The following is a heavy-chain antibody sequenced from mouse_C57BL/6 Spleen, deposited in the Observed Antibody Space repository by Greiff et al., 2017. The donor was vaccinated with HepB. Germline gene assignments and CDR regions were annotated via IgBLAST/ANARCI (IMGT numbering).Heavy chain of an antibody. CDR2: ISSGSSTI. Sequence: EVQLQESGGGLVKPGGSLKLSCAASGFTFSDYGMHWVRQAPEKGLEWVAYISSGSSTIYYADTVKGRFTISRDNAKNTLFLQMTSLRSEDTAMYYCANLFQAYWGQGTLVTVSA. D-gene: IGHD1-1*01. V-gene: IGHV5-17*01. CDR1: GFTFSDYG. J-gene: IGHJ3*01. CDR3: ANLFQAY.